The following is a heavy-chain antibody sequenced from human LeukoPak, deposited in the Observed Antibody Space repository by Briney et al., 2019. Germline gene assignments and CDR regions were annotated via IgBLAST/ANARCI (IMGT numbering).Heavy chain of an antibody. CDR1: GGTFNSYA. CDR3: AREDDTGRYMGDDAFDI. J-gene: IGHJ3*02. V-gene: IGHV1-69*06. CDR2: IIPMSDTA. Sequence: ASVKVSCKASGGTFNSYAISWVRQAPGQGLEWMGGIIPMSDTANYPQKFRGRLTITADIPTSTVYVELSSLRSEDTAVYYCAREDDTGRYMGDDAFDIWGQGTMVTVSS. D-gene: IGHD1-26*01.